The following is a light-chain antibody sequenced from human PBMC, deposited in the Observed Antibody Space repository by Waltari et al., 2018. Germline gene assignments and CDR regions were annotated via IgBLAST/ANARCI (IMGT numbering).Light chain of an antibody. CDR1: SSDVGNYKR. CDR3: SSYAGSSKGV. CDR2: AVS. J-gene: IGLJ2*01. Sequence: QSALTQPASVSGSPGQSITISCTGTSSDVGNYKRVSWYQQHPGKAPKRRIYAVSKRPSGVSDRFSGSKAGDMASLTISGLQPEDEAEYFCSSYAGSSKGVFGGGTTVTVL. V-gene: IGLV2-23*02.